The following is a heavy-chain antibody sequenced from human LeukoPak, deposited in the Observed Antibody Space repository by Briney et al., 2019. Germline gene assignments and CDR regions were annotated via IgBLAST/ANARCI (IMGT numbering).Heavy chain of an antibody. D-gene: IGHD5-12*01. CDR2: IYYSGTT. CDR1: GGSISRGDCY. CDR3: AREEVPPDPKYSGHGIMDV. V-gene: IGHV4-30-4*01. J-gene: IGHJ6*02. Sequence: SETLSLTCTVSGGSISRGDCYWSWIRQPPGKGLEWIGYIYYSGTTYYKPSLKSRVTISVDTSKNQFSLRLSSVTAADTAVYYCAREEVPPDPKYSGHGIMDVWGQGTTVTVSS.